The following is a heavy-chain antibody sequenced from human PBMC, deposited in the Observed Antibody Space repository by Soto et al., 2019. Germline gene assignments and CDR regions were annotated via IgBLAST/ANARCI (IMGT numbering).Heavy chain of an antibody. V-gene: IGHV4-59*01. CDR3: ASRGGDILTGYYNGNLDYYYYYGMDV. D-gene: IGHD3-9*01. J-gene: IGHJ6*02. CDR2: IYYSGST. Sequence: SETLSLTCTVSGGSISSYYWSWIRQPPGKGLEWIGYIYYSGSTNYNPSLKSRVTISVDTSKNQFSLKLSSVTAADTAVYYCASRGGDILTGYYNGNLDYYYYYGMDVWGQGTTVTVSS. CDR1: GGSISSYY.